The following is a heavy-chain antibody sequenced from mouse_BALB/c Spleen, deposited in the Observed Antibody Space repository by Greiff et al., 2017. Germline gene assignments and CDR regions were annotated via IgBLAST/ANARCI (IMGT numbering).Heavy chain of an antibody. D-gene: IGHD2-14*01. Sequence: EVKLVESGGGLVQPGGSLKLSCAASGFTFSSYTMSWVRQTPEKRLEWVAYISNGGGSTYYPDTVKGRFTISRDNAKNTLYLQMSSLKSEDTAMYYCAIHDRYRAMDYWGQGTSVTVSS. V-gene: IGHV5-12-2*01. CDR3: AIHDRYRAMDY. CDR2: ISNGGGST. CDR1: GFTFSSYT. J-gene: IGHJ4*01.